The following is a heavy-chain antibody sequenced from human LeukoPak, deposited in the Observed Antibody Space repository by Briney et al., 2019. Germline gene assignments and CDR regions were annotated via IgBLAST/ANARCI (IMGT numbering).Heavy chain of an antibody. CDR3: ARTTTIFGVFTTPFDY. J-gene: IGHJ4*02. Sequence: ASVKVPCKTSAYTFSRLGISWVRQAPGQGLEWMGWISAYNGQTKYAEKFQDRVTMTTDTSTSTAYMELRSLRSGDTAVYYCARTTTIFGVFTTPFDYWGQGTLVSVSS. D-gene: IGHD3-3*01. CDR2: ISAYNGQT. CDR1: AYTFSRLG. V-gene: IGHV1-18*01.